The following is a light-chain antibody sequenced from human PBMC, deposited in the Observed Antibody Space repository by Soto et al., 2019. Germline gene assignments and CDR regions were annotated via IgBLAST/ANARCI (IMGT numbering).Light chain of an antibody. Sequence: DIQMTQSPSSLSASVGDRVTITCRASQSISSYLNWYQQKPGKAPKLLIYAASSLQSGVPSRLSGSGSGTDFTLTISSLQPEDFATYYCQQSYSTPRAITFGQGTRLEIK. CDR2: AAS. CDR1: QSISSY. V-gene: IGKV1-39*01. CDR3: QQSYSTPRAIT. J-gene: IGKJ5*01.